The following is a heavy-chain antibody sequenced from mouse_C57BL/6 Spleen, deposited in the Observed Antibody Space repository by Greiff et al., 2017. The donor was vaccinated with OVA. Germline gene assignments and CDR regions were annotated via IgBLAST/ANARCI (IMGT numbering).Heavy chain of an antibody. Sequence: QVQLQQPGAELVMPGASVKLSCKASGYTFTSYWMHWVKQRPGQGLEWIGEIDPSDSYTNYNQKFKGKSTLTVDKSSSTAYMQLSSLTSEDSADYYCARGIGRYYAMDYWGQGTSVTVSS. V-gene: IGHV1-69*01. J-gene: IGHJ4*01. CDR2: IDPSDSYT. D-gene: IGHD3-3*01. CDR1: GYTFTSYW. CDR3: ARGIGRYYAMDY.